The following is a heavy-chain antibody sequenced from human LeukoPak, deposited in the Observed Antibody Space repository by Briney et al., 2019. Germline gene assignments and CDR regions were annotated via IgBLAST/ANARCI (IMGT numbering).Heavy chain of an antibody. CDR1: GYTFTSYG. CDR2: ISAYNGNT. V-gene: IGHV1-18*01. Sequence: ASVKVSCKASGYTFTSYGISWVRQAPGQELEWRGWISAYNGNTNYAQKLQGRVTMTTDTSTSTAYMELRSLRSDDTAVYYCARGFSSYGHMDGMDVWGQGTMVTVSS. J-gene: IGHJ6*02. D-gene: IGHD5-18*01. CDR3: ARGFSSYGHMDGMDV.